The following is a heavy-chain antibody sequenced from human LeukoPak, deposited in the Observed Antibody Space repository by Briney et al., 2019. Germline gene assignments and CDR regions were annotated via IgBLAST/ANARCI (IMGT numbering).Heavy chain of an antibody. J-gene: IGHJ6*02. CDR3: ARDKSTSGSGWYQEGYYGMDV. CDR1: GYTFTSFG. CDR2: ISAYNSNT. V-gene: IGHV1-18*01. Sequence: ASVKVSCKASGYTFTSFGLSWVRQAPGQGLEWMGWISAYNSNTDYAQKFQGRVTMITDTSTSIAYMDLRSLRSDDAAVYYCARDKSTSGSGWYQEGYYGMDVWGQGTTVTVSS. D-gene: IGHD6-19*01.